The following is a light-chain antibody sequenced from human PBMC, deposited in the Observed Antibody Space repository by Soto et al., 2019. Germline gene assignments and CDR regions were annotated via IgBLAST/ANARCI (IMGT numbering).Light chain of an antibody. CDR2: GAF. CDR1: QTISSW. Sequence: IHMTHSPSTLSVSLGDIVTITFRASQTISSWFAWYQQKPGKAPKLLIHGAFTLQSGVPSRFSGSGSGTDFTLTISSLQPEDFATYYCQQSYSNMWTFGQGTKVDI. V-gene: IGKV1-39*01. CDR3: QQSYSNMWT. J-gene: IGKJ1*01.